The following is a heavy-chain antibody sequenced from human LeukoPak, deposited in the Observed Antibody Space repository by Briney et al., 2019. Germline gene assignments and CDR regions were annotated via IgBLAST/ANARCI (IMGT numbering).Heavy chain of an antibody. D-gene: IGHD4-11*01. CDR3: ARGLVPGFLDY. CDR1: GFTFSSSL. J-gene: IGHJ4*02. Sequence: GGSLRLSCAASGFTFSSSLMYWVRQAPGKGLVWVTRINSDESITTYADSVKGRFTISRDNAKNTLYLQMNSLRAEDTAVYYCARGLVPGFLDYWGQGTPVTVSS. V-gene: IGHV3-74*01. CDR2: INSDESIT.